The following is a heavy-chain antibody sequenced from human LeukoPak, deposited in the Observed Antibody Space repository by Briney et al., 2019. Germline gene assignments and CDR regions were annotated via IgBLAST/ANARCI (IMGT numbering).Heavy chain of an antibody. J-gene: IGHJ6*03. V-gene: IGHV4-59*08. D-gene: IGHD3-3*01. CDR2: ITYSGST. Sequence: SETLSLTCTVSGGSISSYYWSWIRQPPGKGLEWIGYITYSGSTTYNPSLKSRVTISLDTSMNQFSLKLSSVTAADTAVYYCARLPGPPSNTIFGVVRMDVWGKGTTVTVSS. CDR3: ARLPGPPSNTIFGVVRMDV. CDR1: GGSISSYY.